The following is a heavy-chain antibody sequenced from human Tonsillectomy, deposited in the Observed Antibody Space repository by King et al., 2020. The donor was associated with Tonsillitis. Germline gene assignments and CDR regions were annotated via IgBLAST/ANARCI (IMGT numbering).Heavy chain of an antibody. J-gene: IGHJ4*02. D-gene: IGHD6-13*01. CDR2: ISAYNGNT. Sequence: VQLVESGGEVKKPGASVKVSCKASGYTFTSYGIIWVRQAPGQGLEWMGWISAYNGNTNFAQKLQDRVTMTTDTSTTTAYTELRSLTSDDTAVYYCARGAVAGGFDHWGQGTLVTVSS. V-gene: IGHV1-18*01. CDR3: ARGAVAGGFDH. CDR1: GYTFTSYG.